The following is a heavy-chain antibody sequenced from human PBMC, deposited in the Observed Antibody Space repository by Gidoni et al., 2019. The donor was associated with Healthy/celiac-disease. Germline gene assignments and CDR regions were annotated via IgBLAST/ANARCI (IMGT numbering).Heavy chain of an antibody. Sequence: QVQLVQSGAEVKKPGASVKVSCKASGYTFTGYYMHWVRQAPGQGLEWMGWINPNSGGTNYAQKFQGRVTMTRDTSISTAYMELSRLRSDDTAVYYCARSPAPAADGDYYYYYGMDVWGQGTTVTVSS. V-gene: IGHV1-2*02. D-gene: IGHD2-2*01. CDR2: INPNSGGT. J-gene: IGHJ6*02. CDR1: GYTFTGYY. CDR3: ARSPAPAADGDYYYYYGMDV.